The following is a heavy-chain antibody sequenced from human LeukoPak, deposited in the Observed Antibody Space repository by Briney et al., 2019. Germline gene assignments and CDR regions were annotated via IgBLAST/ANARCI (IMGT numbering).Heavy chain of an antibody. CDR2: IHDSGST. D-gene: IGHD1-26*01. CDR1: GGSISSYY. Sequence: SETLSLTCAVSGGSISSYYWSWIRQPPGKGLEWIGYIHDSGSTNYNPSLNNRVTFSVETSKNQFFLKLSSVTAADTAVYYCATYIVGAYNWCDPWGQRTLVTVSS. V-gene: IGHV4-59*01. CDR3: ATYIVGAYNWCDP. J-gene: IGHJ5*02.